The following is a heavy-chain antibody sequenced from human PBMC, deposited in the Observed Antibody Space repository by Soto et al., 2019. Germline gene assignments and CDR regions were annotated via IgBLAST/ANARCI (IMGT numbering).Heavy chain of an antibody. V-gene: IGHV1-18*01. CDR2: ISAYNGNT. Sequence: QVQLVQSGAEVKKPGASVKVSCKAYGYTFTSYGISWVRQAPGQGLEWMGWISAYNGNTNYAQKLQGRVTMTTETSTGKAYMGRRSLRSDDTAGYYCGRESRYCSSTSRYGYYYYGMDVWGQGTTVTVAS. CDR3: GRESRYCSSTSRYGYYYYGMDV. D-gene: IGHD2-2*01. CDR1: GYTFTSYG. J-gene: IGHJ6*02.